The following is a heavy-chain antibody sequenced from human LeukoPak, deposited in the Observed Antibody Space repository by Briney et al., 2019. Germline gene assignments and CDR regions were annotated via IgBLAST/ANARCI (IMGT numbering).Heavy chain of an antibody. CDR2: ISYDGSNK. J-gene: IGHJ4*02. CDR3: ARRHYYGSGSSTDY. CDR1: GFTFSSYG. Sequence: GRSLRLSCAASGFTFSSYGMHWVRQAPGKGLEWVAVISYDGSNKYYADSVKGRFTISRDNSKNTLYLQMNSLRAEDTAVYYCARRHYYGSGSSTDYWGQGTLVTVSS. V-gene: IGHV3-30*03. D-gene: IGHD3-10*01.